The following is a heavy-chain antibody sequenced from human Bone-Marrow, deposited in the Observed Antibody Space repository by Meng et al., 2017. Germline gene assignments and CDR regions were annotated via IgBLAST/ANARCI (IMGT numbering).Heavy chain of an antibody. J-gene: IGHJ4*02. Sequence: ASVKVSCKASGYTFTSYYMHWVRQAPGQGLEWMGIINPSGGSTSYAQEFQGRVTMTRDTSTSTVYMELSSLRSEDTAVYYCARAHDFDWLLTESSFDHWGQGTMVTVSS. V-gene: IGHV1-46*01. CDR1: GYTFTSYY. CDR2: INPSGGST. D-gene: IGHD3-9*01. CDR3: ARAHDFDWLLTESSFDH.